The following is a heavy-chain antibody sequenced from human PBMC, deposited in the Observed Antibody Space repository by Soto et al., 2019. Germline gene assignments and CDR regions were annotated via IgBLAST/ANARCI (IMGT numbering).Heavy chain of an antibody. CDR2: ISYDGSNI. CDR3: ARSVQTRRIYPFLYYFDC. Sequence: QVQLVESGGGVVQPGRSLRLSCTTSGFIFSSFAMQWVRQAPGKGLEWVARISYDGSNIYYADSVKGRFTIARDNSKNTLSLHMNSLRAEDTAVYYGARSVQTRRIYPFLYYFDCWGQGTLVTVSS. CDR1: GFIFSSFA. V-gene: IGHV3-30-3*01. D-gene: IGHD3-16*02. J-gene: IGHJ4*02.